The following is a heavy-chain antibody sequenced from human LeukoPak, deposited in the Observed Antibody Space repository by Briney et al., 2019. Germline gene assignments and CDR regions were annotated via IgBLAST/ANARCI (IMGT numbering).Heavy chain of an antibody. Sequence: TLSLTCTVSGGSVGSDNSYWNWIRQPAGKALEWIGRSYADGSSNYNPSLKGRVTILVDTSKNQFSLRLSSMTAADTAVYYCARGYYYRTWGLGTLVPASS. CDR2: SYADGSS. J-gene: IGHJ4*02. CDR3: ARGYYYRT. D-gene: IGHD3-10*01. V-gene: IGHV4-61*02. CDR1: GGSVGSDNSY.